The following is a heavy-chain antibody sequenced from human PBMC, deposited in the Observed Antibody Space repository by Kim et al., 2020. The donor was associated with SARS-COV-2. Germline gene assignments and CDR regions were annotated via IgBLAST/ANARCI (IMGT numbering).Heavy chain of an antibody. V-gene: IGHV1-24*01. CDR2: FDPQDGET. D-gene: IGHD3-3*01. J-gene: IGHJ4*02. CDR1: GYTLSELS. Sequence: ASVKVSCKVSGYTLSELSMHWVRQAPGKGLEWMGGFDPQDGETIYAQKFQGRVTMTEDTSTDTGYMELSSLRSEDTAMYYCATDRGRKYYDFWSGPLTPWGQGTLVTVSS. CDR3: ATDRGRKYYDFWSGPLTP.